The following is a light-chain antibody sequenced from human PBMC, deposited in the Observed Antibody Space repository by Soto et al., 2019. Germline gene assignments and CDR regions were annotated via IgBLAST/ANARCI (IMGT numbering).Light chain of an antibody. Sequence: QSVLTQPASVSGSPGQSITISCTGSSSDVGGYNYVSWYQQHSGKAPKIMIYEVSNRPSGVSNRFSGSKSGNTASLTISGLQAEDEADYYCSSYASSSIRVFGGGTKVTVL. CDR3: SSYASSSIRV. V-gene: IGLV2-14*01. CDR2: EVS. CDR1: SSDVGGYNY. J-gene: IGLJ3*02.